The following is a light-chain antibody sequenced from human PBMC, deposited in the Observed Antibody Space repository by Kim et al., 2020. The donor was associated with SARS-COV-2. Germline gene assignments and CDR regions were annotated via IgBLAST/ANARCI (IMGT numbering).Light chain of an antibody. CDR3: AAWDDSVKGPL. J-gene: IGLJ3*02. V-gene: IGLV1-44*01. CDR1: SANVGSNA. CDR2: IDD. Sequence: GQRVTIACSGSSANVGSNAVSWYKQFPGTAPKLLIYIDDQRPSGVPDRISGSKSGTSDSLAISGLQSEDEADYYCAAWDDSVKGPLFGGGTQLTVL.